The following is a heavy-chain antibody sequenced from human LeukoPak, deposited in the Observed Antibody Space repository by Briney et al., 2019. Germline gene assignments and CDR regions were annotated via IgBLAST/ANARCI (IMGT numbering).Heavy chain of an antibody. V-gene: IGHV4-39*07. D-gene: IGHD6-6*01. CDR2: IYYSGST. CDR1: GGSISSSSYY. Sequence: SETLSLTCTVSGGSISSSSYYWGWIRQPPGKGLEWIGSIYYSGSTYYNPSLKSRVTISVDTSKNQFSLKLSSVTAADTAVYYCATLYSSSTWFDPWGQGTLVTVSS. CDR3: ATLYSSSTWFDP. J-gene: IGHJ5*02.